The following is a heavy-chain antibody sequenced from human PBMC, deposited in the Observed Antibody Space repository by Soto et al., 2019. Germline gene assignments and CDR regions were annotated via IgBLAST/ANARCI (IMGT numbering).Heavy chain of an antibody. CDR1: GGSISGGVYY. Sequence: SETLSLTCTVSGGSISGGVYYWSRIRHHPGKGLEWIGYIYYSGITYYNPSLKSRVTISVDTSKNQFSLKLSSVTAADTAVYYCARDAARDYYYYGMDVWGQGTTVTVSS. J-gene: IGHJ6*02. CDR2: IYYSGIT. CDR3: ARDAARDYYYYGMDV. V-gene: IGHV4-31*03. D-gene: IGHD6-6*01.